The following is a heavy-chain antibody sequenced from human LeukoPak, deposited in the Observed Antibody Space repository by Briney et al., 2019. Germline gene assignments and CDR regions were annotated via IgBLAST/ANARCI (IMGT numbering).Heavy chain of an antibody. D-gene: IGHD3-22*01. CDR3: ARGSFDSSGYYLFDY. CDR1: GDSISRNY. J-gene: IGHJ4*02. V-gene: IGHV4-4*07. CDR2: IYNSGNT. Sequence: PSETLSLTRTVSGDSISRNYWSWIRQPAGKGLEWIGRIYNSGNTNYSPSLESRVTMSADTSKNQFSLRLSSVAAADTAVYYCARGSFDSSGYYLFDYWGQGTLVTVSS.